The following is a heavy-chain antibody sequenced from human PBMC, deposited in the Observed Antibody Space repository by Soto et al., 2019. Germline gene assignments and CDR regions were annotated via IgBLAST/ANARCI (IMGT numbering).Heavy chain of an antibody. CDR2: ISSNGGST. J-gene: IGHJ4*02. CDR1: GFTFSSYA. D-gene: IGHD6-19*01. CDR3: ARALEIIGGWNPFDY. V-gene: IGHV3-64*01. Sequence: GGSLRLSCAASGFTFSSYAMHWVRQAPGKGLEYVSAISSNGGSTYYANSVKGGFTISRDNSKNTLYLQMGSLRAEDMAVYYCARALEIIGGWNPFDYWGQGTLVTVSS.